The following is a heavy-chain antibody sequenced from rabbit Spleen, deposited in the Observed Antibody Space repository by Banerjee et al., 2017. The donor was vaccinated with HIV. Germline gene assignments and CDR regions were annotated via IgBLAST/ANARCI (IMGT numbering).Heavy chain of an antibody. CDR1: GFSFSSNYW. V-gene: IGHV1S45*01. CDR3: ARDAAGREDFNL. Sequence: QEQLEESGGDLVKPEGSLTLTCTASGFSFSSNYWICWVRQAPGKGLEWIACIDAGSSGSTYYANWAKGRFTISKTSSTTVALQMTSLTAADTATYFCARDAAGREDFNLWGPGTLVTVS. J-gene: IGHJ4*01. D-gene: IGHD4-2*01. CDR2: IDAGSSGST.